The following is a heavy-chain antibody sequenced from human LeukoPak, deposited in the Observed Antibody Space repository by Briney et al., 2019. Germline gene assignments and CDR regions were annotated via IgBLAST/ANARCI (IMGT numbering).Heavy chain of an antibody. V-gene: IGHV4-39*02. Sequence: PSETLSLTCTVSGGSISSGSYYWGWIRQPPGKGLEWIGSIYYSGSTYYNPSLKSRVTISVDTSKNQFSLKLSSVTAADTAVYYCARDQVYAFWSGRFDYYYYMDVWGKGTTVTVSS. CDR3: ARDQVYAFWSGRFDYYYYMDV. CDR1: GGSISSGSYY. D-gene: IGHD3-3*01. CDR2: IYYSGST. J-gene: IGHJ6*03.